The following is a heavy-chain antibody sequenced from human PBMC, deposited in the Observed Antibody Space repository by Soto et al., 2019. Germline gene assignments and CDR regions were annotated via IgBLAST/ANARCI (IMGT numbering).Heavy chain of an antibody. V-gene: IGHV4-30-4*01. D-gene: IGHD5-18*01. CDR2: ISNSGSI. CDR1: GGSVTSDEDY. CDR3: ATESGSTYGYFDH. Sequence: PSETLSLTCTVSGGSVTSDEDYWTWIRQSPGNVLEWIGYISNSGSIGYNPSLNTRLSMSVDRSKNQFTLRLTSVTAADTAVYFCATESGSTYGYFDHWGQGTQVTVSS. J-gene: IGHJ4*02.